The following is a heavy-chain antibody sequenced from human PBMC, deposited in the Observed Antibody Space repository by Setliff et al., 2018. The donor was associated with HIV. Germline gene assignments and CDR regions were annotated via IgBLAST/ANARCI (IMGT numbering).Heavy chain of an antibody. Sequence: GGSLRLSCAASGFTFTSYWMIWVRQAPGKGLERVGRIKTKTQRGTTDYAAPAKGRFIISRDDSKNTLYLQMNSLRSEDTAVYYCVTGVGTSSVDYWGQGTMVTVSS. D-gene: IGHD3-22*01. CDR1: GFTFTSYW. V-gene: IGHV3-15*01. J-gene: IGHJ4*02. CDR3: VTGVGTSSVDY. CDR2: IKTKTQRGTT.